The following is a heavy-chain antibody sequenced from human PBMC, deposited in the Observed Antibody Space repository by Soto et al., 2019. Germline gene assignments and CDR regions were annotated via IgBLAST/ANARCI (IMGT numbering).Heavy chain of an antibody. J-gene: IGHJ3*02. D-gene: IGHD3-10*01. V-gene: IGHV3-9*01. CDR3: AKGLVLLSFGELSDAFDI. CDR2: ISWNSGSI. CDR1: GFTFDDYA. Sequence: EVQLVESGGGLVQPGRSLRLSCAASGFTFDDYAMHWVRQAPGKGLEWVSGISWNSGSIGYADSVKGRSTISRNNAKTSLYLQMTRLRDEDTALYYCAKGLVLLSFGELSDAFDIWGQGTMVTVSS.